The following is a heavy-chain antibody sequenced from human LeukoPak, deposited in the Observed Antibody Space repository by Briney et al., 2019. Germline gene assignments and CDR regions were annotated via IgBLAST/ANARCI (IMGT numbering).Heavy chain of an antibody. CDR2: I. Sequence: SGPTLVNPTQTLTLTCTFSGCSRRTRGLGVGWIRQPPGKALECLTLIKSRLTITKDTSKNQVILTMTNMDPVDTATYFCLHKREDTSPLWGQGPLVTVSS. CDR3: LHKREDTSPL. J-gene: IGHJ4*02. CDR1: GCSRRTRGLG. V-gene: IGHV2-5*01. D-gene: IGHD5-18*01.